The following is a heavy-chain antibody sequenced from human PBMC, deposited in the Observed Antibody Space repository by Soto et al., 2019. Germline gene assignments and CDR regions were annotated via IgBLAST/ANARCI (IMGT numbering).Heavy chain of an antibody. CDR1: GFTFSSYG. J-gene: IGHJ6*02. D-gene: IGHD6-13*01. V-gene: IGHV3-30*18. CDR2: ISYDGSNK. Sequence: QVQLVESGGGVVQPGRSLRLSCAASGFTFSSYGMHWVRQAPGKGLEWVAVISYDGSNKYYADSVKGRFTISRDNSKNTLYLQRNSLRAEDTAVYYCAKSLAAAGPKIYYYYGMDVWGQGTTVTVSS. CDR3: AKSLAAAGPKIYYYYGMDV.